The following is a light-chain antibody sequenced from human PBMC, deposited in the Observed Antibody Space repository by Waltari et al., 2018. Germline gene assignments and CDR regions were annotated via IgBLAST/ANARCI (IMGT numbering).Light chain of an antibody. J-gene: IGKJ2*01. CDR2: DAS. V-gene: IGKV1-39*01. CDR1: QTIYNS. Sequence: DIQMTQSPSPLSASVGDRVTITCRASQTIYNSLNWYQPKPGKAPRLLISDASTLQNGVPSRFSGRGSGTEFTLAISRLQPEDFATYYCQQSYTLPYTFGQGTQLDI. CDR3: QQSYTLPYT.